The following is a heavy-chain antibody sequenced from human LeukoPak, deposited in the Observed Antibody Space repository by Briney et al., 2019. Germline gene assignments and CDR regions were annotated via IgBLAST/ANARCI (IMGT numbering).Heavy chain of an antibody. CDR3: VREYSSSWSYYFDY. J-gene: IGHJ4*02. V-gene: IGHV4-30-4*01. CDR1: GGSISSDNFY. D-gene: IGHD6-13*01. CDR2: IYYSGST. Sequence: SQTLSLTCTVSGGSISSDNFYWGWIRQPPGKGLEWIGYIYYSGSTYYNPSLKSRITISVDTSKNQFSLKVSSVTAADTAVYFCVREYSSSWSYYFDYWGQGTLVTVSS.